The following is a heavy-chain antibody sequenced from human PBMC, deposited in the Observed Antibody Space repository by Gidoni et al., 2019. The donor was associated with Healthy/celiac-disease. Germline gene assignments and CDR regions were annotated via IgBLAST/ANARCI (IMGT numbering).Heavy chain of an antibody. J-gene: IGHJ6*02. CDR2: IWYDGSNK. CDR3: AREEIVVVLSYYYYGMDV. Sequence: QVQLVESGGGVVRPGRSLRLSCEASGFTFSSYGMHWVRQAPGKGLEWVAVIWYDGSNKYYADSVKGRFTISRDNSKNTLYLQMNSLRAEDTAVYYCAREEIVVVLSYYYYGMDVWGQGTTVTVSS. D-gene: IGHD2-2*01. CDR1: GFTFSSYG. V-gene: IGHV3-33*01.